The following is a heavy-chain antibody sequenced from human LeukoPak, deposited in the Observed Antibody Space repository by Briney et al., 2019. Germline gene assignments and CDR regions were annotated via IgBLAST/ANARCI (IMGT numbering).Heavy chain of an antibody. Sequence: ASVKVSCKVSGYTLTELSMHWVRQAPGEGLEWMGGFDPEDGETIYAQKFQGRVTMTEDTSTDTAYMELSSLRSEDTAVYYCATGYCGGDFADYYGMDVWGQGTTVTVSS. D-gene: IGHD2-21*02. J-gene: IGHJ6*02. CDR3: ATGYCGGDFADYYGMDV. CDR2: FDPEDGET. V-gene: IGHV1-24*01. CDR1: GYTLTELS.